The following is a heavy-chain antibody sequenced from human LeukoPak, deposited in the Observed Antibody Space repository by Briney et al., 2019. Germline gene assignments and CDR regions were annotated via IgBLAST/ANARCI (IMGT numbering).Heavy chain of an antibody. Sequence: GESLKISCKGSGYSFTSYWIGWVRQMPGKGLEWMGIIYPGDSDTRYSPSFQGQVTISAGKSISTAYLQWSSLKASDTAMYYCARLWFGELAHYYYGMDVWGQGTTVTVSS. CDR1: GYSFTSYW. CDR2: IYPGDSDT. CDR3: ARLWFGELAHYYYGMDV. J-gene: IGHJ6*02. V-gene: IGHV5-51*01. D-gene: IGHD3-10*01.